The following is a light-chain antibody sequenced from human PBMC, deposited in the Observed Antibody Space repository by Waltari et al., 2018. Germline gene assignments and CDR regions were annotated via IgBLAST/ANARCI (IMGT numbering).Light chain of an antibody. J-gene: IGKJ1*01. Sequence: EVVFTQSPGTLSLSPGERATLSCRASQSVGKYIVWYQQRPGQAPRLLIYAASTRPTGIPDRFSGSGSGTDFSLTISRLEPEDFAVYYCQNHERLPATFGQGTKVEI. CDR1: QSVGKY. V-gene: IGKV3-20*01. CDR2: AAS. CDR3: QNHERLPAT.